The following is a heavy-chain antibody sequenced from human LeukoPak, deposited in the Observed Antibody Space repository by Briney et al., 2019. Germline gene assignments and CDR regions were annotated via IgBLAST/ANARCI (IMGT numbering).Heavy chain of an antibody. Sequence: PGGSLRLPCAASGFTFTDYYMSWVRQAPGKGLEWVSYISNSGDIIHYADSVKGRFTMSRDNAQNALYLEMNSLRAEDTAVYYCAREKKTEWTTGAFDMWGQGTMVIVSS. D-gene: IGHD3-3*01. CDR1: GFTFTDYY. CDR3: AREKKTEWTTGAFDM. V-gene: IGHV3-11*01. CDR2: ISNSGDII. J-gene: IGHJ3*02.